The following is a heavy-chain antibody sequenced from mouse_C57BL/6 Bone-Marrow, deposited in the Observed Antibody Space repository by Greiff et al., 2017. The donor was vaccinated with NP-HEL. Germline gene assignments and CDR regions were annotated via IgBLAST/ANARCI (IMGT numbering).Heavy chain of an antibody. Sequence: EVKVEESGGGLVQPGGSLKLSCAASGFTFSDYYMYWVRQTPEKRLEWVAYISNGGGSTYYPDTVKGRFTISRDNAKNTLYLQMSRLKSEDTAMYYCARPITTVVAPYYAMDYWGQGTSVTVSS. J-gene: IGHJ4*01. V-gene: IGHV5-12*01. CDR3: ARPITTVVAPYYAMDY. CDR2: ISNGGGST. D-gene: IGHD1-1*01. CDR1: GFTFSDYY.